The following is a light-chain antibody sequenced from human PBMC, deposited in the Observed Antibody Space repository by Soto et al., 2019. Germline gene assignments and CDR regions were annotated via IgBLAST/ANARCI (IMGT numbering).Light chain of an antibody. Sequence: DIQMTQSPSTLSASVGDRVTITCRASQSISRWVAWYQQKPGKAPKLLIYDASSLESGVPSRFSGSGSGTEFTLTISSLQPDDFATYYCQQRSNWPPITFGQGTRLEIK. J-gene: IGKJ5*01. CDR3: QQRSNWPPIT. V-gene: IGKV1-5*01. CDR2: DAS. CDR1: QSISRW.